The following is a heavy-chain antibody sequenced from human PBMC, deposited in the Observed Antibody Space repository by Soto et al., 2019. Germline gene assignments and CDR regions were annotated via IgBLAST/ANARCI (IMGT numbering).Heavy chain of an antibody. CDR3: ARSNHCTNGVCYTGGYDPFYHYYGMDV. V-gene: IGHV1-3*01. D-gene: IGHD2-8*01. CDR1: GYTFTSYA. CDR2: INAGNGNT. J-gene: IGHJ6*02. Sequence: QVQLVQSGAEVKKPGASVKVSCKASGYTFTSYAMHWVRQAPGQRLEWMGWINAGNGNTKYSQKFQGRVTITRDTSASTAYMELSSLRSEDTAVYYCARSNHCTNGVCYTGGYDPFYHYYGMDVWGQGTTVTVSS.